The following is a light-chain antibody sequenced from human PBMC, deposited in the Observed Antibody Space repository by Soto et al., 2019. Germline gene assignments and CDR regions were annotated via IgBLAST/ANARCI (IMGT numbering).Light chain of an antibody. J-gene: IGLJ1*01. V-gene: IGLV2-14*01. Sequence: QSVLTQPASVSGSPGQSITISCTGTSSDVGGYNFVSWYQQHPGKAPKLIIYEVTHRPSGVSNRFSGSKSGNTASLTISGLQAEDEADYYCSSYTSSRAYVFGIGTKVTVL. CDR3: SSYTSSRAYV. CDR1: SSDVGGYNF. CDR2: EVT.